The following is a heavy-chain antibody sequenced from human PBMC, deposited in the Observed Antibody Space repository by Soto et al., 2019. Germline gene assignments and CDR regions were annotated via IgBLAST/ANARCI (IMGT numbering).Heavy chain of an antibody. Sequence: SETLSLTCTVSGGSIRNGDYYWGWIRQPPGRGLEWIGYVYYSGTTYSHPSLNSRVSISVDTSENQFSLRLTSVTAADTAVYYCVTVNLVGAAYYFDYWGPGTLVTVSS. D-gene: IGHD1-26*01. CDR3: VTVNLVGAAYYFDY. J-gene: IGHJ4*02. V-gene: IGHV4-30-4*01. CDR2: VYYSGTT. CDR1: GGSIRNGDYY.